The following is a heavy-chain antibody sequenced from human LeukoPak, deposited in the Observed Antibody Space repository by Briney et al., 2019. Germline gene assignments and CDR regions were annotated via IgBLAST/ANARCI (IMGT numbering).Heavy chain of an antibody. Sequence: ASEIMSLTCAVYGASFSGYYWSWMRQPPGKGLEWIGEINHSGSTNYNPSLKSRVTISVDTSKNQFSLKLSSVTAADTAVYYCARGSMIFLGDWGQGTLVSVSS. CDR1: GASFSGYY. V-gene: IGHV4-34*01. CDR3: ARGSMIFLGD. D-gene: IGHD3-22*01. J-gene: IGHJ4*02. CDR2: INHSGST.